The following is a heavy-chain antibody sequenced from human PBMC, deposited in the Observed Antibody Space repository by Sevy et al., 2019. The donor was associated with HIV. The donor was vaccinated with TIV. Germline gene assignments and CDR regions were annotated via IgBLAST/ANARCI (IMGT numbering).Heavy chain of an antibody. CDR2: IYSGGST. J-gene: IGHJ6*02. Sequence: EGSLRLSCAASGFTVSSNYMSWVRQAPGKGLEWVSVIYSGGSTYYADSVKGRFTISRDNSKNTLYLQMNSLRAEDTAVYYWARDRRERGYSGYFPAGFYYYYYGMDVWGQGTTVTVSS. CDR1: GFTVSSNY. CDR3: ARDRRERGYSGYFPAGFYYYYYGMDV. D-gene: IGHD5-12*01. V-gene: IGHV3-53*01.